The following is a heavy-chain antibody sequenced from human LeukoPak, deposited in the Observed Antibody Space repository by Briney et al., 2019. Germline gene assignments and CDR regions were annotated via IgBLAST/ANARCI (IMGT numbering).Heavy chain of an antibody. CDR1: GFTFSNAW. CDR2: IKSKTDGGTT. Sequence: GGSLRLSCAASGFTFSNAWMSWVRQAPGKGLEWVGRIKSKTDGGTTDYAAPVKGRFTISRDDSKNTLYLQMNNLKTEDTAVYYCTTGITMVRGVIHLIDYWGQGTLVTVSS. D-gene: IGHD3-10*01. V-gene: IGHV3-15*01. CDR3: TTGITMVRGVIHLIDY. J-gene: IGHJ4*02.